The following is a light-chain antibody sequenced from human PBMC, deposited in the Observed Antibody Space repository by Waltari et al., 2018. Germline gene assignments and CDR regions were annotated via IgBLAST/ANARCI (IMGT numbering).Light chain of an antibody. CDR2: DVT. V-gene: IGLV2-14*03. J-gene: IGLJ1*01. CDR3: ASYTSSSNYV. Sequence: HSALPQPASVSGSPGQSIPISCTGTRSAVGGYDFVSWYRQHPEKAPNLIIFDVTERPSGISARFSGSKSGNTASLTISGLQSDDEADYYCASYTSSSNYVFGSGTTVTV. CDR1: RSAVGGYDF.